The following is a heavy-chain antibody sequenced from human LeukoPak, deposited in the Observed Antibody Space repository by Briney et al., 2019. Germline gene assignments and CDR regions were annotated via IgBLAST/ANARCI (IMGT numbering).Heavy chain of an antibody. Sequence: ASVKVSCKASGYTFTSYGISWVRQAPGQGLEWMGWISAYNGNTNYAQKLQGRVTMTTDTSTSTAYMELRSLRSDDTAVYYCARGSGSSSWYTPQVFDYWGQGTLVTVSS. CDR3: ARGSGSSSWYTPQVFDY. CDR1: GYTFTSYG. J-gene: IGHJ4*02. V-gene: IGHV1-18*01. CDR2: ISAYNGNT. D-gene: IGHD6-13*01.